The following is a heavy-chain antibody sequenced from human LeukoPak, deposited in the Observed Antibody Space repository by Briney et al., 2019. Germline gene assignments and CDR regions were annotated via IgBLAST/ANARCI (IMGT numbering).Heavy chain of an antibody. J-gene: IGHJ4*02. D-gene: IGHD2-21*02. Sequence: GGSLRLSCAASGFTFSSYGMHWVRQAPGKGLEWVALISSDERNKYYADSVKGRFTISRDNSKNTLYLQMNSLRTEDTAVYYCASKWYCGGDCYYQIDFWGQGTLVTVSS. CDR2: ISSDERNK. CDR1: GFTFSSYG. V-gene: IGHV3-30*03. CDR3: ASKWYCGGDCYYQIDF.